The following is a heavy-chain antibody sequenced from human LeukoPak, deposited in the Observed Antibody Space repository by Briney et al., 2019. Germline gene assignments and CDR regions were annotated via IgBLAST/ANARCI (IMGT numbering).Heavy chain of an antibody. Sequence: SVTLSLTCTVSGGSISSYYWSWIRQPPGKGLEWVGYIYCSGGTNYNPSLKSRVTISVDTSKNQFSLKLSSVTAADTAVYYCARGKDYDFWSGYYTNNWFDPWGQGTLVTVSS. CDR2: IYCSGGT. D-gene: IGHD3-3*01. V-gene: IGHV4-59*01. J-gene: IGHJ5*02. CDR1: GGSISSYY. CDR3: ARGKDYDFWSGYYTNNWFDP.